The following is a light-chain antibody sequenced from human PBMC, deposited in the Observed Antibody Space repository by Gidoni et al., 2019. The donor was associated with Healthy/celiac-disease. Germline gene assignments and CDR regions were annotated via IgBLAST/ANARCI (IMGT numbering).Light chain of an antibody. CDR3: MQSIQLQK. J-gene: IGKJ2*01. CDR1: QCLLHSGGKTY. CDR2: EVS. Sequence: DIVMTQPPSSLSVTPGQPDSISCKSSQCLLHSGGKTYLYWYLQKPGQTPQLLIHEVSNRFSGVPDRFSGSGSGTAFTLKSSRVEDEDVGVYYCMQSIQLQKFGQGTKLEIK. V-gene: IGKV2D-29*01.